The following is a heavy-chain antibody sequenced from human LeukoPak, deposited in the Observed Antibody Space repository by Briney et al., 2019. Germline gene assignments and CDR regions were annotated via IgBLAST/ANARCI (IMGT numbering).Heavy chain of an antibody. CDR2: IWYDGSNK. J-gene: IGHJ4*02. V-gene: IGHV3-33*01. Sequence: GGSLRLSCAASGFTFSNYGMHWVRQAPGKGLEWVAVIWYDGSNKYYGDSVKGRFTIPRDNSKNTLYLQMNSLRAEDTAVYYCARGPYSGSYYFDYWGQGTLVTVSS. D-gene: IGHD1-26*01. CDR3: ARGPYSGSYYFDY. CDR1: GFTFSNYG.